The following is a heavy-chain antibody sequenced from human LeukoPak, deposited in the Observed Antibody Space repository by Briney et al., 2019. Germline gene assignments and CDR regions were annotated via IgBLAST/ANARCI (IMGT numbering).Heavy chain of an antibody. D-gene: IGHD4-11*01. Sequence: SLKVSCKASGGTFLNYAISWVRPAPGQGLEWMGGIIPLFGRAEYAQKFQGRVTITADESTRTVYLELSSLRSEDTAVYYCASPEENSDYYFVYWGQGTLVTVSS. J-gene: IGHJ4*02. V-gene: IGHV1-69*01. CDR3: ASPEENSDYYFVY. CDR2: IIPLFGRA. CDR1: GGTFLNYA.